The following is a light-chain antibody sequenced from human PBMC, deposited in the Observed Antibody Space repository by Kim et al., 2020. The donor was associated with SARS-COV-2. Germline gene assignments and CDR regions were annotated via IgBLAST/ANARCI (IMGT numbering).Light chain of an antibody. CDR2: WAS. CDR3: QQYSSTPWT. CDR1: QSVLYSSNNKNY. V-gene: IGKV4-1*01. J-gene: IGKJ2*02. Sequence: DIVMTQSPDSLAVSLGERATINCKSSQSVLYSSNNKNYLAWYQQKPGQPPKLLIYWASTRESGVPDRFSGSGSGTDFTLTISSLQAEDVVVYYCQQYSSTPWTFGQGTKLEIK.